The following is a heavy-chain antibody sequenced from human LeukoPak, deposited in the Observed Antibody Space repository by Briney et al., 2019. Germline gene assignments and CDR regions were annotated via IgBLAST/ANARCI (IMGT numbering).Heavy chain of an antibody. J-gene: IGHJ4*02. CDR3: ARLGYSRSY. V-gene: IGHV4-30-2*01. Sequence: SETLSLTCAVSGGSISSGGYSWSWIRQPPGKGLEWIGYIYHSGSTYYNPSLESRVTISVDKSKNQFSLNLSSVTAADTAVYYCARLGYSRSYWGQGTLVTVSS. D-gene: IGHD6-13*01. CDR1: GGSISSGGYS. CDR2: IYHSGST.